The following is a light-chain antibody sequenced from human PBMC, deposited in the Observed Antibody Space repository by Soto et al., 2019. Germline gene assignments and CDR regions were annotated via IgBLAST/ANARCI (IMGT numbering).Light chain of an antibody. V-gene: IGKV1-39*01. J-gene: IGKJ2*01. CDR3: QQSHCIPYT. CDR1: QTLSTY. CDR2: AAS. Sequence: DIQMTQSPSSLSASVGDRVTITCRASQTLSTYLNWYQQEPGTAPKLLIYAASSLQSGVQSRFSSRGSGTDFTLSISSLQPDEFAEYDCQQSHCIPYTFGQGTKLEIK.